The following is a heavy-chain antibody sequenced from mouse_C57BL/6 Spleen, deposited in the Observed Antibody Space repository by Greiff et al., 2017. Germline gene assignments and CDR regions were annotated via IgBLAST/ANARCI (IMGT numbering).Heavy chain of an antibody. CDR1: GYTFTSYG. J-gene: IGHJ3*01. Sequence: QVQLKESGAELARPGASVKLSCKASGYTFTSYGISWVKQRTGQGLEWIGEIYPRSGNTYYNEKFKGKATLTADKSSSTAYMELRSLTSEYSAFYFCARGLYDYDTAYWGQGTLVTVSA. CDR3: ARGLYDYDTAY. D-gene: IGHD2-4*01. V-gene: IGHV1-81*01. CDR2: IYPRSGNT.